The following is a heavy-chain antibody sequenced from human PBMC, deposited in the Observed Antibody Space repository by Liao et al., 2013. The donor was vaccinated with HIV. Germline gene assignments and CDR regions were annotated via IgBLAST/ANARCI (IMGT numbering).Heavy chain of an antibody. CDR2: INHSGNI. J-gene: IGHJ6*03. D-gene: IGHD3-10*01. Sequence: QVQLQQWGAGLVKPSETLSLTCAAYGASFSGYYWSWIRQPPGKGLEWIGEINHSGNINYNPSLKSRVAISVDTSRRQFSLNVTSVTAADTAVYYCASRGHFYFYMDVWGKGTTVSVSS. V-gene: IGHV4-34*01. CDR1: GASFSGYY. CDR3: ASRGHFYFYMDV.